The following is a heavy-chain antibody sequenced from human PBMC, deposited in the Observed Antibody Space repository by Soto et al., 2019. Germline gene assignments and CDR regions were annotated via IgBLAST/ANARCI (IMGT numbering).Heavy chain of an antibody. CDR1: GGTFSSYA. Sequence: SVKVSCKASGGTFSSYAISWVRQAPGQGLEWMGGIIPIFGTANYAQKFQGRVTITADESTSTAYMELSSLRSEDTAVYYCARDGAARRRYNWFDPWGQGTLVTVSS. D-gene: IGHD6-6*01. J-gene: IGHJ5*02. CDR3: ARDGAARRRYNWFDP. V-gene: IGHV1-69*13. CDR2: IIPIFGTA.